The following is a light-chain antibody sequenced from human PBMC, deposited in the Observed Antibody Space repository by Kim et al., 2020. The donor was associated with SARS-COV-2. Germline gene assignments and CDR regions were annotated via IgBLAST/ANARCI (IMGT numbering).Light chain of an antibody. CDR2: QAS. J-gene: IGKJ1*01. Sequence: DIQMTQSPSTLSAFVGDGVTMTCRASQSVDGWLAWYQQKPGKAPRLLIYQASKLASGVPSRFSGSGSGTHFTLTVSNLQSDDSAVYYCKQYETYWTFGPGTRVEI. V-gene: IGKV1-5*03. CDR3: KQYETYWT. CDR1: QSVDGW.